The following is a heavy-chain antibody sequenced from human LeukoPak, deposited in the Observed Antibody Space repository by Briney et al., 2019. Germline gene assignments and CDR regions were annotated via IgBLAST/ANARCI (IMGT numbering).Heavy chain of an antibody. CDR2: INPNSGGT. J-gene: IGHJ3*02. Sequence: ASVKVSCKASGYTFTGYYMHWVRQAPGQGLEWMGWINPNSGGTNYAQKFQGRVTMTRDTSISTAYMELSRLRSDDTAVYYRARLLTFGGAPNDAFDIWGQGTMVTVSS. D-gene: IGHD3-16*01. CDR3: ARLLTFGGAPNDAFDI. CDR1: GYTFTGYY. V-gene: IGHV1-2*02.